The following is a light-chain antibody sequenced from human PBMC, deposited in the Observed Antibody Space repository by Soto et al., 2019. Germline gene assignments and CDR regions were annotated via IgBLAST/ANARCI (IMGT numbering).Light chain of an antibody. Sequence: DIQMTQSPSSLSASVGDRVTITCRASQGIRNDLGWYQQKAGRAPKLLIYGASTLASGVPSRFSGSGSGTEFTLTISSLQPDDSATYFCQRYNDKFGQGTKVDIK. J-gene: IGKJ1*01. CDR3: QRYNDK. V-gene: IGKV1-17*01. CDR1: QGIRND. CDR2: GAS.